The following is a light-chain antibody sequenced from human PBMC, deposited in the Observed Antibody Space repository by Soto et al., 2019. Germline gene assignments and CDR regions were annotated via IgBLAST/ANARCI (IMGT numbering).Light chain of an antibody. CDR1: QSVNTY. CDR2: GAS. CDR3: QQYNDWPYT. Sequence: EIVLTQSPATLCLSPGERATLSCRASQSVNTYLGWYQQRPGQAPRLLIYGASTRATGVPARFSGSGSGTQFTLTINSLQSEDFALYYCQQYNDWPYTFGQGTRLEIK. J-gene: IGKJ5*01. V-gene: IGKV3-15*01.